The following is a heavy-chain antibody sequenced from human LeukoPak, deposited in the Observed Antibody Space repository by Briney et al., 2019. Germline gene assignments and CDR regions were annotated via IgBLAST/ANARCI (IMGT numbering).Heavy chain of an antibody. CDR3: ARHRSDGYDDDAFDI. V-gene: IGHV4-39*01. CDR1: GGSISSSSYY. CDR2: IYYNGST. Sequence: SETLSLTCTVSGGSISSSSYYWGWIRQPPGKGLEWIGSIYYNGSTYYNPSLKSRVTISVDTSKNQFSLKLSSVTAADTAVYYCARHRSDGYDDDAFDIWGQGTMVTVSS. D-gene: IGHD5-12*01. J-gene: IGHJ3*02.